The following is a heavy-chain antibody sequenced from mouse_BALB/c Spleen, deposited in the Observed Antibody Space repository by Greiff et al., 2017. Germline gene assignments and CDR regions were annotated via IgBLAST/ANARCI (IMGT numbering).Heavy chain of an antibody. CDR3: ARLLSSPYAMDY. CDR1: GYTFTSYW. V-gene: IGHV1-7*01. D-gene: IGHD1-1*01. CDR2: INPSTGYT. Sequence: QVQLQQSGAELAKPGASVKMSCKASGYTFTSYWMHWVKQRPGQGLEWIGYINPSTGYTEYNQKFKDKATLTADKSSSTAYMQLSSLTSEDSAVYYCARLLSSPYAMDYWGQGTSVTVSS. J-gene: IGHJ4*01.